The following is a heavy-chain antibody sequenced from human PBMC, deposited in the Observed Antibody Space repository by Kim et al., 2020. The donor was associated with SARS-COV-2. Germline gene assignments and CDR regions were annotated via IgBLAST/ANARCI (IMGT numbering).Heavy chain of an antibody. Sequence: SVKGRLTISRDNAKNSLYLQMNSLRAEDTALYYCAKDSGRIAAAGNPFDYWGQGTLVTVSS. J-gene: IGHJ4*02. D-gene: IGHD6-13*01. CDR3: AKDSGRIAAAGNPFDY. V-gene: IGHV3-9*01.